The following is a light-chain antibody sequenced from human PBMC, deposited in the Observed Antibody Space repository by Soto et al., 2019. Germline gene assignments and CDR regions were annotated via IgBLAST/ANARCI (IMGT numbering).Light chain of an antibody. Sequence: QSALTQPPSASGSPGQSVTISCTGTSSDVGYYSYVSWYQHHPGEAPKLMIYDVSKRPSGVPDRFSGSKSGNTASLTVSGLHDEDEADYYCSSYAGSDNLMVFGGGTKVTVL. J-gene: IGLJ2*01. CDR2: DVS. CDR3: SSYAGSDNLMV. CDR1: SSDVGYYSY. V-gene: IGLV2-8*01.